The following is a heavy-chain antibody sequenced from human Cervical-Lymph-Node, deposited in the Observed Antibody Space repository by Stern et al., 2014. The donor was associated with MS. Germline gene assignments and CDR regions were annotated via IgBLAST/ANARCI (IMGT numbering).Heavy chain of an antibody. D-gene: IGHD1-26*01. Sequence: VQLVESGGGLVQPGRSLRLSCAASGFTFDDYAMHWVRQAPGKGLEWVSGISWNSGYLDYTYSVKGRFTISRDNAKNSLYLQMNSLRDEDTALYYCAKDITGWELPDDYYYYGMDVWGQGTTVTVSS. V-gene: IGHV3-9*01. CDR1: GFTFDDYA. CDR2: ISWNSGYL. CDR3: AKDITGWELPDDYYYYGMDV. J-gene: IGHJ6*02.